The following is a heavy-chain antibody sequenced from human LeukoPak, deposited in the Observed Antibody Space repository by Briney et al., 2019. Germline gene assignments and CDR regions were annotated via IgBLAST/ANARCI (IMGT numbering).Heavy chain of an antibody. CDR1: GYSFTSYW. Sequence: GESLKISCKGSGYSFTSYWIGWVRQMPGKGLEWMGIIYPGDSDTRYSPSFQGQVTISADKSISTAYLQWSSLKAPDTAMYYCARGSGSYLTTKDAFDIWGQGTMVTVSS. CDR2: IYPGDSDT. CDR3: ARGSGSYLTTKDAFDI. V-gene: IGHV5-51*01. J-gene: IGHJ3*02. D-gene: IGHD1-26*01.